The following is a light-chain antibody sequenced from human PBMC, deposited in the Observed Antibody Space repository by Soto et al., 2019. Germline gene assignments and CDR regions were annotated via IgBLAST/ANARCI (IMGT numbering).Light chain of an antibody. V-gene: IGKV1-39*01. CDR2: AAS. CDR1: QSISTY. CDR3: QESLTSLGT. Sequence: DIQMTQSPSSLSESVGERVTITCRASQSISTYLNWFQQRPGKAPKLLIYAASSVPTGVPSRFSGSGSGTDFTLTISSLQREDFATYYCQESLTSLGTFGPGTTVDIK. J-gene: IGKJ3*01.